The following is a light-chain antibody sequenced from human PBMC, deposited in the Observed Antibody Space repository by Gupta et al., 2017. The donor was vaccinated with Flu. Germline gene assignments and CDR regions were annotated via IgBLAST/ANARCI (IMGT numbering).Light chain of an antibody. Sequence: DVVMSQSPLPLSVTLGQPASISRTSTQSLVYKNGITYLTWLQQIPGQSPRRIIYECSKRDFRIPDRFSGSGEVNDFTLKSSMGEAEDGGGYYGMRCKPPWTFGQGTMMEI. V-gene: IGKV2-30*01. J-gene: IGKJ2*02. CDR2: ECS. CDR1: QSLVYKNGITY. CDR3: MRCKPPWT.